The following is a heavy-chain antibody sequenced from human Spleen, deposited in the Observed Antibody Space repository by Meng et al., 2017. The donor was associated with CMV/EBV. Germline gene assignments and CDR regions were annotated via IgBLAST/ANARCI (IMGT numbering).Heavy chain of an antibody. J-gene: IGHJ3*02. D-gene: IGHD3-9*01. Sequence: GGSLKISFAASGFTFSSYSMNWVRQAPGKGLEWVSYMSSSSSTIYYADSVKGRFTISRDHAKNSLYLQMNSLRAEDTAVYYCARPKHPSLYYDILTGYWGAAFDIWGQGTMVTVSS. V-gene: IGHV3-48*04. CDR2: MSSSSSTI. CDR1: GFTFSSYS. CDR3: ARPKHPSLYYDILTGYWGAAFDI.